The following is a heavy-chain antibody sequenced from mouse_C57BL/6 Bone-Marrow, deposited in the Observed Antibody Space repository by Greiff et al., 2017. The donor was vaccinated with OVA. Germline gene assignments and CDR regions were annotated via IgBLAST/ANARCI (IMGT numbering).Heavy chain of an antibody. J-gene: IGHJ2*01. CDR3: ASHYYGSSFDY. CDR1: GYTFTDYY. CDR2: INPNNGGT. Sequence: EVQLQQSGPELVKPGASVKISCKASGYTFTDYYMNWVKQSHGKSLERIGDINPNNGGTSYNQKFKGKATLTVDKSSSTAYMELRSLTSEDSAVYYCASHYYGSSFDYWGQGTTLTVSS. V-gene: IGHV1-26*01. D-gene: IGHD1-1*01.